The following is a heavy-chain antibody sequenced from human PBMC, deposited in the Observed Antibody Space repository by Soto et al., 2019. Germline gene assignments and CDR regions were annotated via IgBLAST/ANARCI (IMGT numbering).Heavy chain of an antibody. Sequence: QVQLVQSGAEMKKPGSSVKVSCQSSGGTFNTYAMNWVRQAPGQGPEWMGDISPMFGAANYAPKFQGRVTIPADDSTGTSYMKLSSLTSEDTALYFCAREVQVHTPAFVYWGQGTLVTVSS. CDR3: AREVQVHTPAFVY. D-gene: IGHD3-10*01. CDR1: GGTFNTYA. V-gene: IGHV1-69*19. CDR2: ISPMFGAA. J-gene: IGHJ4*02.